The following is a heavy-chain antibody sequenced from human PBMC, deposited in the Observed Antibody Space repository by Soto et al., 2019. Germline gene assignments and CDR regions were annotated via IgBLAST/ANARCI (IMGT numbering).Heavy chain of an antibody. V-gene: IGHV4-34*01. CDR3: ARVERGTATTVVDAFDI. CDR1: GGSVNSGNYY. Sequence: QVQLQQWGAGLLKPSETLSLTCAVYGGSVNSGNYYWSWIRQPPGKGLEWIGEMSHSGGTHFNPSLKSRGTISVDTSKNQFSLQMSSVTAADTALYYRARVERGTATTVVDAFDIWGPGTLVTVSS. CDR2: MSHSGGT. D-gene: IGHD1-1*01. J-gene: IGHJ3*02.